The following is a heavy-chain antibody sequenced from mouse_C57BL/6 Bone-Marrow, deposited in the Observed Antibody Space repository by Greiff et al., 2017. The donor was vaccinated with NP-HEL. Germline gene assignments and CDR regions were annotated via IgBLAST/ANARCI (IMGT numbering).Heavy chain of an antibody. CDR2: IYPRDGST. Sequence: QVQLQQSDAELVKPGASVKISCKVSGYTSTDHTIHWMKQRPEQGLEWIGYIYPRDGSTKYNEKFKGKATLTADKSSSTAYMQLNSLTSEDSAVYFCARRGYGSPYYYAMDYWGQGTSVTVSS. J-gene: IGHJ4*01. D-gene: IGHD1-1*01. CDR3: ARRGYGSPYYYAMDY. V-gene: IGHV1-78*01. CDR1: GYTSTDHT.